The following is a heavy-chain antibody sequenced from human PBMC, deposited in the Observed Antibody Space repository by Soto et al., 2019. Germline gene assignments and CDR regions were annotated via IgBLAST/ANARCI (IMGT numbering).Heavy chain of an antibody. V-gene: IGHV1-69*06. J-gene: IGHJ4*02. Sequence: SVKVSCKASGGTFSSYAISWVRQVPGQGLEWMGGIIPIFGTANYAQKFQGRVTITADKSTSTAYMELCSLRSEDRAVYYCAWLGSGQPYWGQGTQVTVSS. CDR2: IIPIFGTA. CDR3: AWLGSGQPY. D-gene: IGHD2-15*01. CDR1: GGTFSSYA.